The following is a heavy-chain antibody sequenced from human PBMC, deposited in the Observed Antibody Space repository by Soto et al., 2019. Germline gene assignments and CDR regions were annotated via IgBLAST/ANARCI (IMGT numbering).Heavy chain of an antibody. D-gene: IGHD6-13*01. V-gene: IGHV4-59*01. CDR3: ARKGAAASYAHYYKDV. J-gene: IGHJ6*03. CDR2: VYYSGNT. Sequence: SETLSLTCTVSGGSISPYYWSWIRQPPGKGLEWIGYVYYSGNTNYNPSLESRVTISVDTSRNRFSLNLTSATAADTAVYYCARKGAAASYAHYYKDVWGRGTAVTVSS. CDR1: GGSISPYY.